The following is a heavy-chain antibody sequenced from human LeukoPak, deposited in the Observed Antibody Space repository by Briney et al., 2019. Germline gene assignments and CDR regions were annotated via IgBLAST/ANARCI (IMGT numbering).Heavy chain of an antibody. CDR1: GGSINSGSYY. Sequence: PSETLSLTCTVSGGSINSGSYYWNWIRQSAGKGLEWIGHIYTTGTTNCNPSLKSRVTISVDTSKNQFSLKLSSVTAADTAVYYCARDSAAMVRGTWGGFDYWGQGTLDTVSS. D-gene: IGHD3-10*01. J-gene: IGHJ4*02. V-gene: IGHV4-61*09. CDR3: ARDSAAMVRGTWGGFDY. CDR2: IYTTGTT.